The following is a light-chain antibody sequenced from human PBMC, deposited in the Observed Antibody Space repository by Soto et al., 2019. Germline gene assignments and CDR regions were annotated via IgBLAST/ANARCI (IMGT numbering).Light chain of an antibody. J-gene: IGKJ3*01. CDR2: DAS. Sequence: DIQMTQSPAFLSMSVGDRLTISCRASQTISNYLTWYQQKIGEAPKRLIYDASTLESGVPSRFSASGSVTDFTLIISGLQREDFATYFCQQTYSIPFTFGPGTKVEI. CDR1: QTISNY. V-gene: IGKV1-39*01. CDR3: QQTYSIPFT.